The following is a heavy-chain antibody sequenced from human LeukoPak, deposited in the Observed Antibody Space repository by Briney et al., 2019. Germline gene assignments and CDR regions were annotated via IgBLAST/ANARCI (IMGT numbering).Heavy chain of an antibody. CDR3: AKATRGVNWFDP. J-gene: IGHJ5*02. Sequence: PGGSLRLSCAASGFTFSSYGMHWVRQAPGKGLEWVAVISYDGSNKYYADSVKGRFTISRDNSKNTLYLQMNSLRAEDTAVYYCAKATRGVNWFDPWGQGTLVTVSS. CDR1: GFTFSSYG. D-gene: IGHD3-10*01. V-gene: IGHV3-30*18. CDR2: ISYDGSNK.